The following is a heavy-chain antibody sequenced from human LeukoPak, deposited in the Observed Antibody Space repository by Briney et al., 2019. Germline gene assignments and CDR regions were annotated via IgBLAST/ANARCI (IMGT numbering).Heavy chain of an antibody. CDR2: IIPIFGTA. J-gene: IGHJ4*02. V-gene: IGHV1-69*05. Sequence: ASVKVSCKASGGTFSSYAISGVRQAPGQGLEWMGGIIPIFGTANYAQKFQGRVTITTDESTSTAYMELSSLRSEDTAVYYCASGDSSGYYPKYYFDYWGQGTLVTVSS. D-gene: IGHD3-22*01. CDR1: GGTFSSYA. CDR3: ASGDSSGYYPKYYFDY.